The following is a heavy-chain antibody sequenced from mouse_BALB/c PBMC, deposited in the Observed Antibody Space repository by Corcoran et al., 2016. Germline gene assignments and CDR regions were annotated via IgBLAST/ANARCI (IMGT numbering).Heavy chain of an antibody. Sequence: EVQLLETGGGLVQPGGSRGLSCEGSGFTFSGFWISWVRQTPGKTLEWIGDINSDGSAINYAPSIKDRFTIFRENDKSTQNLQMGNVRSEDTATYVCMRYGYGYVYFDVWSAGTTVIVAS. CDR3: MRYGYGYVYFDV. CDR2: INSDGSAI. D-gene: IGHD1-2*01. J-gene: IGHJ1*01. V-gene: IGHV11-2*02. CDR1: GFTFSGFW.